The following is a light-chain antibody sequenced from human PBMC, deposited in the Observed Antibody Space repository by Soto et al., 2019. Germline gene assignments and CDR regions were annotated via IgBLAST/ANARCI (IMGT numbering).Light chain of an antibody. J-gene: IGKJ3*01. CDR2: GAS. CDR3: QQYGYSLFT. CDR1: QSVSSSY. Sequence: EIVLTQSPGTLSLSPGERATLSCRASQSVSSSYLTWYQQKPGQAPRLLIYGASGRATGIPDRFSGSGSGTDFTLTISRLEPEDFAVYYCQQYGYSLFTFRPGTKVDIK. V-gene: IGKV3-20*01.